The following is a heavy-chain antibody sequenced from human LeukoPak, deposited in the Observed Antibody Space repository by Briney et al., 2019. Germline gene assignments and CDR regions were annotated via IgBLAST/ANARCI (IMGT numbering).Heavy chain of an antibody. CDR1: GFTVSSNY. Sequence: GGSLRLSCAASGFTVSSNYMSWVRQAPGKGLEWVSVIYSGGSTYYADSVKGRFTISRDNSKNTLYLQMNSLRAEDTAVYYCARDYYDSSGYTMYYFDYWGQGTLVTVSS. V-gene: IGHV3-66*01. CDR2: IYSGGST. CDR3: ARDYYDSSGYTMYYFDY. D-gene: IGHD3-22*01. J-gene: IGHJ4*02.